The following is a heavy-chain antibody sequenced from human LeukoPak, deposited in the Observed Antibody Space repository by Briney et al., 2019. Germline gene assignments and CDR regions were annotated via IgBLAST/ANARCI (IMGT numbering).Heavy chain of an antibody. CDR1: GFSLTTSGVG. J-gene: IGHJ5*02. CDR2: IYWDDDK. D-gene: IGHD3-22*01. V-gene: IGHV2-5*02. CDR3: AQTAYYSDISGYQYTDP. Sequence: SGPTLVHPTQPLTLTCTFSGFSLTTSGVGVGWIRQPPGKALEWLALIYWDDDKRYSPSLKSRVTITKGTSKNQVVLRMTNLDPVDTATYYCAQTAYYSDISGYQYTDPWGLGTLVTVSS.